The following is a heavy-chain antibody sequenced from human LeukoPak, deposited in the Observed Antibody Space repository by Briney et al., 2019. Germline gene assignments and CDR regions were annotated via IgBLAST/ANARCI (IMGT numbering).Heavy chain of an antibody. D-gene: IGHD6-13*01. CDR3: ARGLFSSSWSYYYYMDV. CDR2: IYHSGST. CDR1: GYSISSGYY. Sequence: SETLSLTCTVSGYSISSGYYWGWIRQPPGKGLEWIGSIYHSGSTYYNPSLKSRVTISVHTSKNQFSLKLSSVTAADTAVYYCARGLFSSSWSYYYYMDVWGKGTTVTVSS. V-gene: IGHV4-38-2*02. J-gene: IGHJ6*03.